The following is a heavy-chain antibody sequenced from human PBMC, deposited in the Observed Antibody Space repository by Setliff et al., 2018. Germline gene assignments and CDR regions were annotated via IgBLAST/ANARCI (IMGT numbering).Heavy chain of an antibody. J-gene: IGHJ5*02. CDR2: INHSGST. CDR1: GGSFSGYY. V-gene: IGHV4-34*01. CDR3: ARQMSPPGMARARGFNWFDP. D-gene: IGHD3-10*01. Sequence: SETLSLTCAVYGGSFSGYYWSWIRQPPGKGLEWIGEINHSGSTNYNPSLKSRVTISVDTSKNQFSLKLSSVTAADTAVYYCARQMSPPGMARARGFNWFDPWGQGTLVTVSS.